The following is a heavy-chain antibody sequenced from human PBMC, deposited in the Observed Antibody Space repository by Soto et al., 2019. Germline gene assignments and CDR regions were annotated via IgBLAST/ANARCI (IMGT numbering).Heavy chain of an antibody. Sequence: QVQLVQSGAEVKKPGASVKVSCKASGYTFTSYDINWVRQATGQGLEYLGWMNPNSGNTAYVQKFQGRVTMTWDTSINTAYMELSSLRSEDTAVYFCARGIKYGAYSRWFAPWGQGTLVTVSS. CDR1: GYTFTSYD. D-gene: IGHD4-17*01. CDR2: MNPNSGNT. V-gene: IGHV1-8*01. J-gene: IGHJ5*02. CDR3: ARGIKYGAYSRWFAP.